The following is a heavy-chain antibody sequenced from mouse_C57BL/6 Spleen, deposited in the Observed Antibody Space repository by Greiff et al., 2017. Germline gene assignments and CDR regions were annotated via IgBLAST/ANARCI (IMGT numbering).Heavy chain of an antibody. D-gene: IGHD1-1*01. CDR2: IYPGDGDT. Sequence: QVQLKQSGPELVKPGASVKISCKASGYAFSSSWMNWVKQRPGKGLEWIGRIYPGDGDTNYNGKFKGKATLTADKSSSTAYMQLSSLTSEDSAVYFCARDGTGRGYFDVWGTGTTVTVSS. J-gene: IGHJ1*03. CDR3: ARDGTGRGYFDV. CDR1: GYAFSSSW. V-gene: IGHV1-82*01.